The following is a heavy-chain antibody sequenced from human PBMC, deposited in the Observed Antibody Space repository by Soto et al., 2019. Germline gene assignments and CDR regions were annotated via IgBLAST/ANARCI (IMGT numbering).Heavy chain of an antibody. CDR1: GGSISSGGYS. Sequence: SETLSLTCAVSGGSISSGGYSWSWIRQPPGKGLEWIGYIYHSGSTYYNPSLKSRVTISVDRSKNQFSLKLSSVTAADTAVYYCARGPLPNYDFWSGYYGVFDYWGQGTLVTVSS. D-gene: IGHD3-3*01. CDR3: ARGPLPNYDFWSGYYGVFDY. V-gene: IGHV4-30-2*01. J-gene: IGHJ4*02. CDR2: IYHSGST.